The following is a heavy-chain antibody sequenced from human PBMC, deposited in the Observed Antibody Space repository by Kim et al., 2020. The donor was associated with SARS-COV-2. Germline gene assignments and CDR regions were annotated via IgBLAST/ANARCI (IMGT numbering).Heavy chain of an antibody. CDR3: ARVLSRDGYLFDY. J-gene: IGHJ4*02. D-gene: IGHD5-12*01. V-gene: IGHV7-4-1*02. Sequence: AQGFAGRFVLSLDTSVSTAYLQISGLKAEDTAVYYCARVLSRDGYLFDYWGQGTLVTVSS.